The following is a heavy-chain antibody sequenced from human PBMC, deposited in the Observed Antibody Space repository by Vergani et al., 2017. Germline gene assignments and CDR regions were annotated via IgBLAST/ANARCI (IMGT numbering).Heavy chain of an antibody. J-gene: IGHJ4*02. CDR3: ARPPGGN. V-gene: IGHV4-4*02. CDR1: GGSISSSNW. D-gene: IGHD3-16*01. CDR2: IHHSGST. Sequence: QVQLQESGPGLVKPSRTLSLTCAVPGGSISSSNWWSWVRQLPGKGLEWIGEIHHSGSTNNNPSLKSRGTMSVDKSQNQVALRLSSGTAADAAVYYCARPPGGNWGQGTLGTVSS.